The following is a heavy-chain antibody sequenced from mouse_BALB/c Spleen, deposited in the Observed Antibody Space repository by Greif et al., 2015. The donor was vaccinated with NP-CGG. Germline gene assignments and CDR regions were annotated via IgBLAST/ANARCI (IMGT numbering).Heavy chain of an antibody. D-gene: IGHD2-4*01. Sequence: VQLKQSGAELVRPGALVKLSCKASGFNIKDYYMHWVKQRPEQGLEWIGWIDPENGNTIYDPKFQGKASITADTSSNTAYLQLSSLTSEDTAVYYCAYDYDYYYAMDYWGQGTSVTVSS. CDR2: IDPENGNT. V-gene: IGHV14-1*02. CDR3: AYDYDYYYAMDY. J-gene: IGHJ4*01. CDR1: GFNIKDYY.